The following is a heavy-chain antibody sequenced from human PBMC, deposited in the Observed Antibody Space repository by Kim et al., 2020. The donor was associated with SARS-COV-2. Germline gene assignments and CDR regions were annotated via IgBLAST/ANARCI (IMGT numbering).Heavy chain of an antibody. Sequence: GGSLRLSCAASGFTFSSYGMHWVRQAPGKGLEWVAVIWYDGSNKYYADSVKGRFTISRDNSKNTLYLQMNSLRAEDTAVYYCARGGHLRFLEWLFYNWFDPWGQGTLVTVSS. J-gene: IGHJ5*02. CDR1: GFTFSSYG. CDR3: ARGGHLRFLEWLFYNWFDP. D-gene: IGHD3-3*01. V-gene: IGHV3-33*01. CDR2: IWYDGSNK.